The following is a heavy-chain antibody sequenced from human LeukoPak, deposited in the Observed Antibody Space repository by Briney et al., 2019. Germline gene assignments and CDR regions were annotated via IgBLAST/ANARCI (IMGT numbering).Heavy chain of an antibody. Sequence: GGSLRLSCVASGLTFSDAWMSWVRQAPGKGLEWVSLIGASGESTYYADSVKGRFTISRDNSKNTLSLQVNSLRVEDTAMYFCAKDIQLSTWGLGTMVTVSS. CDR2: IGASGEST. CDR3: AKDIQLST. D-gene: IGHD5-24*01. CDR1: GLTFSDAW. V-gene: IGHV3-23*01. J-gene: IGHJ3*01.